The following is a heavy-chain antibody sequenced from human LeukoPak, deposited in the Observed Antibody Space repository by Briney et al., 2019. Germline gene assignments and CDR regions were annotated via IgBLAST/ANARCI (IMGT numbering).Heavy chain of an antibody. CDR2: IILILGIA. D-gene: IGHD3-3*01. Sequence: SVKVSCKASGGIFSNDGINWVRQAPGQGLEWMGRIILILGIANYAQNFQGRVTITADKSTSTAYMELSSLRSEDTAVYYCAIDWSGYTWGYWGQGTLVTVSS. CDR3: AIDWSGYTWGY. J-gene: IGHJ4*02. V-gene: IGHV1-69*04. CDR1: GGIFSNDG.